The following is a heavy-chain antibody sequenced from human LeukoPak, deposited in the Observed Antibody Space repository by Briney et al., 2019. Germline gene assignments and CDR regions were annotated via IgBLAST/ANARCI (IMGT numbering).Heavy chain of an antibody. CDR3: ARLYVWGSYRRFDY. Sequence: ASVKVSCKASGYTFTSYDINWVRQATGQGLEWMGWMNPNSGNTGYAQKFQGRVTMTRNTSISTAYMELRSLRSEDTAVYYCARLYVWGSYRRFDYWGQGTLVTVSS. CDR2: MNPNSGNT. V-gene: IGHV1-8*01. CDR1: GYTFTSYD. D-gene: IGHD3-16*02. J-gene: IGHJ4*02.